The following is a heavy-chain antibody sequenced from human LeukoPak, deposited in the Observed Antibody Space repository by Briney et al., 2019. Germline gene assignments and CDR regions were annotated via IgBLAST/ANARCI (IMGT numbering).Heavy chain of an antibody. CDR3: ASGVNWFDP. Sequence: ASVKVSCKASGYTFNGYYKHWVRQAPGQGLEWMGWISAYNGNTNYAQKLQGRVTMTTDTSTSTAYMELRSLRSDDTAVYYCASGVNWFDPWGQGTLVTVSS. CDR1: GYTFNGYY. D-gene: IGHD3-10*01. J-gene: IGHJ5*02. V-gene: IGHV1-18*04. CDR2: ISAYNGNT.